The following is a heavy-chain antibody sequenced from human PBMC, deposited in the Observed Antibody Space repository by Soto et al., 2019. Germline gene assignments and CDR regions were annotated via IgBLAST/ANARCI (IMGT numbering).Heavy chain of an antibody. CDR2: IYHSGST. D-gene: IGHD3-9*01. V-gene: IGHV4-4*02. CDR3: ARDRGDYDILTGYYHYYYYMDV. CDR1: SGSISSSNW. J-gene: IGHJ6*03. Sequence: SETLSLTCAVSSGSISSSNWWSWVRQPPGKGLEWIGEIYHSGSTNYNPSLKSRVTISVDKSKNQFSLKLSSVTAADTAVYYCARDRGDYDILTGYYHYYYYMDVWGKGTTVTVSS.